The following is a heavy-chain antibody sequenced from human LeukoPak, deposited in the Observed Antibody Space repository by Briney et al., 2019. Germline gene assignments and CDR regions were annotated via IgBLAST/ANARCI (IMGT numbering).Heavy chain of an antibody. J-gene: IGHJ4*02. CDR2: IIPILGVA. CDR1: GGTFSSYA. Sequence: SVKVSCKASGGTFSSYAISWVRQAPGQGLEWMGRIIPILGVANYAQKFQGRVTITADKSTSTAYMELSSLRSEDTAVYYCARANSGYDSVQTHYWGQGTLVTVSS. CDR3: ARANSGYDSVQTHY. V-gene: IGHV1-69*04. D-gene: IGHD5-12*01.